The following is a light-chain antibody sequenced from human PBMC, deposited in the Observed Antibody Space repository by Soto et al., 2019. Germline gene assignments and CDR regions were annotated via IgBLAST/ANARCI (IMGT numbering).Light chain of an antibody. CDR1: QNIGSN. Sequence: EVVMTQSPATLSASPGERVILSCRASQNIGSNLAWYQQRPGQAPRLLMYGASTRATETPARFSGSGSATAFTLTISSLQSEDFAVYYCQHYNNWPPYTFGQGTKLEIK. CDR3: QHYNNWPPYT. CDR2: GAS. V-gene: IGKV3-15*01. J-gene: IGKJ2*01.